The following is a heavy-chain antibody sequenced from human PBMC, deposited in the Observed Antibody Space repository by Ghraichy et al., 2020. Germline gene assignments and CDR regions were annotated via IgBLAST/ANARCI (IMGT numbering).Heavy chain of an antibody. CDR3: AKFKTTSRSRAFDI. V-gene: IGHV3-23*01. CDR2: ISDGGGST. J-gene: IGHJ3*02. CDR1: GFTFDTYA. Sequence: GESLNISCVASGFTFDTYAMSWVRQAPGKGLDWVSTISDGGGSTYYADSVKGRLTISRDNSKNTLFLQMISLRAEDTAVYYCAKFKTTSRSRAFDIWGQGTMVTVSS. D-gene: IGHD2/OR15-2a*01.